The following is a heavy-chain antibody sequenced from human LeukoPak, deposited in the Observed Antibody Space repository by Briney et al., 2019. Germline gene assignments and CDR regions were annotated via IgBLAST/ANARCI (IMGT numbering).Heavy chain of an antibody. CDR2: ISGSGDNT. J-gene: IGHJ4*02. CDR1: GFTFSGYA. D-gene: IGHD3-16*02. Sequence: GGSLRLSCAASGFTFSGYAMTWVRQAPGKGLEWVSGISGSGDNTNYADSVKGRFTISRDNSKNTLYLQVNSLRAEDTAVYYCASFPRGNLGVIILDYWGQGTLVTVSS. V-gene: IGHV3-23*01. CDR3: ASFPRGNLGVIILDY.